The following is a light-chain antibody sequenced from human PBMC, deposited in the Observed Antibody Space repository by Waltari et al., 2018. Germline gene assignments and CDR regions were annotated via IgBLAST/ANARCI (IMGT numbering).Light chain of an antibody. CDR2: YDS. V-gene: IGLV3-21*04. J-gene: IGLJ2*01. Sequence: SYVLTQPPSVSVAPGKTARITCGGHNIGSKSVHWYQQKPGQAPVLVIYYDSDRPSGIPERFSGSNSGNTATLTISRVEAGDEADYYCQVWDSSSAVVFGGGTKLTVL. CDR1: NIGSKS. CDR3: QVWDSSSAVV.